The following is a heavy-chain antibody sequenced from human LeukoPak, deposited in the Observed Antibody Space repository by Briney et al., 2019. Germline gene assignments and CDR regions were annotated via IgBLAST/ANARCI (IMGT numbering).Heavy chain of an antibody. J-gene: IGHJ3*01. CDR3: AREGGFNYDSSGDAFDV. V-gene: IGHV3-21*01. CDR2: ISSNGSYI. CDR1: GFTFSRFT. Sequence: SGGSLRLSCAASGFTFSRFTMNWVRQAPGKGLEWVSSISSNGSYIYYADSLRGRLTISRDNAKNSLYLQANRLGAEDTAVYYCAREGGFNYDSSGDAFDVWGQGTMVTVSS. D-gene: IGHD3-22*01.